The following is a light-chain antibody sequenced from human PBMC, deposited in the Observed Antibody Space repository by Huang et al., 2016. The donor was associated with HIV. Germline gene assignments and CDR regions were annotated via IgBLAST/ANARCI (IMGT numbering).Light chain of an antibody. J-gene: IGKJ2*01. CDR3: QHSYVSLGYT. CDR1: QDIGSH. V-gene: IGKV1-39*01. Sequence: DIQMTQSPSSLSASVGDRVTLTCRTSQDIGSHLNWYQQRPGRAPKLLIYVSSTLQSGVPSRFSGGGSGTDVTLTISNLQSEDFATYYCQHSYVSLGYTFGQGTKLEI. CDR2: VSS.